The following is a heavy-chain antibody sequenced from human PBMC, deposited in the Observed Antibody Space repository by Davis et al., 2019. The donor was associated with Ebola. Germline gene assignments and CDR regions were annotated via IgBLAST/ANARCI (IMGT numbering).Heavy chain of an antibody. CDR2: ISSDSDYI. Sequence: PGGSLRLSCAASGFTFSTYSMSWVRQAPGKALEWVSSISSDSDYIYYADSAKGRFTISRDNAKNSLYLQMNSLRAEDTAVYYCAGDMNTAMVLYDYGMDVWGKGTTVTVSS. V-gene: IGHV3-21*01. D-gene: IGHD5-18*01. J-gene: IGHJ6*04. CDR3: AGDMNTAMVLYDYGMDV. CDR1: GFTFSTYS.